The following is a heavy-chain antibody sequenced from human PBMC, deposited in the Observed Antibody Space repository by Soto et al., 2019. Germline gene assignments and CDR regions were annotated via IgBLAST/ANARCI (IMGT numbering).Heavy chain of an antibody. J-gene: IGHJ4*02. V-gene: IGHV4-61*05. Sequence: SETLSLTCTVSGGSISSSGYNWVWLRPPPGMGREWIGYIYYSGSTNYNPSLKSRVTISVDTSKNQFSLKLSSVTAADTAVYYCARYYDYGDYGFDYWGQGTLVTVSS. CDR3: ARYYDYGDYGFDY. CDR2: IYYSGST. CDR1: GGSISSSGYN. D-gene: IGHD4-17*01.